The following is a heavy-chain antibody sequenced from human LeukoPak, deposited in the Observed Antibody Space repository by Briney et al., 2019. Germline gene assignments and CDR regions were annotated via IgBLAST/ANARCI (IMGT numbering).Heavy chain of an antibody. CDR2: IKKDGSEK. CDR3: AREHNDFWSGYFDY. V-gene: IGHV3-7*01. J-gene: IGHJ4*02. CDR1: GFTFSSYW. D-gene: IGHD3-3*01. Sequence: GGSLRLSCAASGFTFSSYWMSWGRRAPGKGLEGGANIKKDGSEKYYVDSVKGRFTISRDNAKNSLYLQMNSLRAEDTAVYYCAREHNDFWSGYFDYWGQGTLVTVSS.